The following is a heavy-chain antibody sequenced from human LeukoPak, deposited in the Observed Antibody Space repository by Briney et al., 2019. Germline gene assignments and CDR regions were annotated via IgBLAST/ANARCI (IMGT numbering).Heavy chain of an antibody. CDR2: ISGSGGST. Sequence: SGGSLRLSCAASGFTFSTYAMNWARQAPGKWLEWVSVISGSGGSTYYADSVKGRFTISRDNAKNTLYLQMNCLRAEDTAVYYCARAPHYDFWSGYRLFDYWVQGTLVTVSS. V-gene: IGHV3-23*01. D-gene: IGHD3-3*01. J-gene: IGHJ4*02. CDR1: GFTFSTYA. CDR3: ARAPHYDFWSGYRLFDY.